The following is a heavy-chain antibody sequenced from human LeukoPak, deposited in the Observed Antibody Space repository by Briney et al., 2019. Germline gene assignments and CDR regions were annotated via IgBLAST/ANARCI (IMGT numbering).Heavy chain of an antibody. CDR3: ARGTGWYPDY. Sequence: GGSLRLSCAASGFIFSGYWMNWVRQAPGKGLEWVANINQEGSERYYVDSVKGRFTISRDNTKNSLHLQMSSLRPEDTAIYYCARGTGWYPDYWGPGTLVTVSS. J-gene: IGHJ4*02. CDR2: INQEGSER. D-gene: IGHD6-19*01. CDR1: GFIFSGYW. V-gene: IGHV3-7*01.